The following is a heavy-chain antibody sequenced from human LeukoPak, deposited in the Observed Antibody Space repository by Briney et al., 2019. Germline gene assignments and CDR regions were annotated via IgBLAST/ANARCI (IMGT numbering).Heavy chain of an antibody. CDR3: ARDRVTTFGVVIISGPFDY. D-gene: IGHD3-3*01. CDR2: IYTSGST. J-gene: IGHJ4*02. CDR1: GGSISSYY. Sequence: PSETLSLTCTVSGGSISSYYWSWIRQPAGKGLEWIGRIYTSGSTNYNPSLKSRVTMSVDTSKNQFSLKLSSVTAADTAVYYCARDRVTTFGVVIISGPFDYWGQGTLVTVSS. V-gene: IGHV4-4*07.